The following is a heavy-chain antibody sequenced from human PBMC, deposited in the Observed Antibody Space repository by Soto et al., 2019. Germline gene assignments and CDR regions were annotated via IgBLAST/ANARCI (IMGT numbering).Heavy chain of an antibody. D-gene: IGHD1-1*01. CDR2: IIPIFGTA. CDR3: ASPTKPLYYYYGMDV. J-gene: IGHJ6*02. V-gene: IGHV1-69*12. CDR1: GGTFSSYA. Sequence: QVQLVQSGAEVKKPGSSVKVSCKASGGTFSSYAISWVRQAPGQGLEWMGGIIPIFGTANYAQKFQGRVTITADESTSTAYMEVSSLRSEDTAVYYCASPTKPLYYYYGMDVWGQGTRVTVSS.